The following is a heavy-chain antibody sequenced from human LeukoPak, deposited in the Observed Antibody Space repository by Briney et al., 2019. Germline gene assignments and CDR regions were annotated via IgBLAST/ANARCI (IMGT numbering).Heavy chain of an antibody. V-gene: IGHV3-11*01. D-gene: IGHD3-9*01. Sequence: PGGSLRLSCAASGFTFSDYYMSWIRQAPGKGREWVSYISSSGSTIYYADSVKGRFTISRDNAKNSLYLQMNSLRAEDTAVYYCAKDMRYFDWRYFDYWGQGTLVTVSS. CDR1: GFTFSDYY. CDR2: ISSSGSTI. J-gene: IGHJ4*02. CDR3: AKDMRYFDWRYFDY.